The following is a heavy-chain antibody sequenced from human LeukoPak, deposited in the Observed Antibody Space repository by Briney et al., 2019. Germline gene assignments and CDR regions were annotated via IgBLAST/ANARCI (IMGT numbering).Heavy chain of an antibody. CDR1: GFTFKTYG. J-gene: IGHJ6*02. CDR2: LSGSGNYT. Sequence: PGGSLRLSCAASGFTFKTYGMSWVRQAPGKGLEWVSGLSGSGNYTYYADSVKGRFTISRDNSKNTLYLQMNSLRAEDTAIYYCAKDGGQEALLCPASYYYYYGMDVWGQGTTVTVSS. V-gene: IGHV3-23*01. D-gene: IGHD3-16*01. CDR3: AKDGGQEALLCPASYYYYYGMDV.